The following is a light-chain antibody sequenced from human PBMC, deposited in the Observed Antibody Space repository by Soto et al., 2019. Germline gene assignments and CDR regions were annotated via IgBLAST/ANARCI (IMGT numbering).Light chain of an antibody. CDR3: QSYDSSLSAVV. J-gene: IGLJ2*01. CDR2: VNS. Sequence: QSVLTQPPSVSGAPGQRVTISCTGSSSNIGAGYDVHWYQQLPGTAPKLLIYVNSNRPSGVPDRFSGSKSGTSASLAITGLQAEDEAHYYCQSYDSSLSAVVFGGGTKLTVL. V-gene: IGLV1-40*01. CDR1: SSNIGAGYD.